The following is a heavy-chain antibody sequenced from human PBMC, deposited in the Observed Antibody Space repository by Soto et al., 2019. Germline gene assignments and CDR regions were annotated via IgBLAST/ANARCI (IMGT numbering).Heavy chain of an antibody. V-gene: IGHV3-49*03. CDR2: IRSKAYGGTT. D-gene: IGHD6-13*01. Sequence: GGSLRLSCTASGFTFGDYAMSWFRQAPGKGLEWVGFIRSKAYGGTTEYAASVKGRFTISRDDSKSIAYLQMNSLKTEDTAVYYCHSSSWYYYYYYGMDVWGQGTTVTVSS. CDR3: HSSSWYYYYYYGMDV. CDR1: GFTFGDYA. J-gene: IGHJ6*02.